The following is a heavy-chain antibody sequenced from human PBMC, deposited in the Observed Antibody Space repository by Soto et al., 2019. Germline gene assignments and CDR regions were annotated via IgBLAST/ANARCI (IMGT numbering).Heavy chain of an antibody. CDR2: FIPILGLA. J-gene: IGHJ4*02. CDR1: GGSFSSHT. D-gene: IGHD1-26*01. CDR3: ARPSSHIATSGTFKY. V-gene: IGHV1-69*02. Sequence: QVQLVQSGAEVKKPGSSVKVSCKASGGSFSSHTINWVRQAPGQGLEWVGRFIPILGLANYAQKFQGRVTLTADKSTSTVYMELSSLGSDDSAVYYCARPSSHIATSGTFKYWGQGTPVTVSS.